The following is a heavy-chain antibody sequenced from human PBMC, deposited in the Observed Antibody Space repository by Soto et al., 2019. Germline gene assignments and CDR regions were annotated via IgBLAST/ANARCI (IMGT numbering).Heavy chain of an antibody. V-gene: IGHV1-69*06. D-gene: IGHD3-3*01. Sequence: EASVKVSCKASGGTFSSYAISWVRQAPGQGLEWMVGIIPIFGTANYAQKFQGRVTITADKSTSTAYMELSSLRSEDTAVYYCARGDYDFWSGSPDVKYYYGMDVWGQGTTVTVSS. CDR3: ARGDYDFWSGSPDVKYYYGMDV. J-gene: IGHJ6*02. CDR2: IIPIFGTA. CDR1: GGTFSSYA.